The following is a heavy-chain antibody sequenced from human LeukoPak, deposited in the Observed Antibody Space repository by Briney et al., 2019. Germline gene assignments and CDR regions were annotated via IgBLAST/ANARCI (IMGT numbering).Heavy chain of an antibody. CDR3: ARWGSSDSFDY. Sequence: PGGSLRLSCSVSGFTFENFAMNWVRQAPGKELEWVSVIRDNGATTFYADSVKGRFTISRDNAKNSLYLQMNSLRAEDTAVYYCARWGSSDSFDYWGQGTLVTVSS. J-gene: IGHJ4*02. CDR2: IRDNGATT. CDR1: GFTFENFA. V-gene: IGHV3-21*01. D-gene: IGHD3-22*01.